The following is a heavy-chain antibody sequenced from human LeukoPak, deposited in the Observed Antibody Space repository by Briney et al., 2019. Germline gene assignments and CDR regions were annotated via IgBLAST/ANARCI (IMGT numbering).Heavy chain of an antibody. CDR3: ARGGYYFGSGDGFDI. D-gene: IGHD3-10*01. CDR2: TRNKANSYTT. Sequence: PGGSLRLSCAASGFTFSSYAMSWVRQAPGKGLEWVGRTRNKANSYTTEYAASVKGRFTISRDNAKNSLYLQMNSLRAEDTAVYYCARGGYYFGSGDGFDIWGQGTMVTVSS. V-gene: IGHV3-72*01. J-gene: IGHJ3*02. CDR1: GFTFSSYA.